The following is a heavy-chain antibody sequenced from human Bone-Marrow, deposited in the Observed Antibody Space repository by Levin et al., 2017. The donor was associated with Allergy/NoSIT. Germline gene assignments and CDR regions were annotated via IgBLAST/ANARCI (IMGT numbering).Heavy chain of an antibody. CDR2: ISGSGLTS. J-gene: IGHJ6*04. Sequence: GGSLRLSCAASGFTFSSYTMSWVRQAPGKGLEWVSGISGSGLTSYYADSVKGRFTISRDNSKYTLHLQMKSLRAEDTARYFCAKAMTFDTAGLYYYYYYYYAMDVWGEGTTVTVSS. V-gene: IGHV3-23*01. CDR1: GFTFSSYT. CDR3: AKAMTFDTAGLYYYYYYYYAMDV. D-gene: IGHD2/OR15-2a*01.